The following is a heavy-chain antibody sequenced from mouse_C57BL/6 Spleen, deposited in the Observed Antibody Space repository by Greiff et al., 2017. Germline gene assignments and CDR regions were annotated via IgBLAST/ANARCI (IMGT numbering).Heavy chain of an antibody. CDR3: ARRGCGSTDFDY. CDR1: GFTFSDYG. J-gene: IGHJ2*01. V-gene: IGHV5-17*01. D-gene: IGHD1-1*01. CDR2: ISSGSSTI. Sequence: EVMLVESGGGLVKPGGSLKLSCAASGFTFSDYGMHWVRQAPEQGLEWVAYISSGSSTIYYADTVKGRYTISRDTAKNTLFLQMTRLRSEDTAVYYGARRGCGSTDFDYWGQGTTLTVSS.